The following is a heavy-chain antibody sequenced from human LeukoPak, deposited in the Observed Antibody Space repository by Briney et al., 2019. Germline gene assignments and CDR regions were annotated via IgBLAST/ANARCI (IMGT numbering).Heavy chain of an antibody. CDR3: ARDWLLRYSQGGFDS. D-gene: IGHD3-9*01. Sequence: ASVKVSCKASGYTFTGYYMHWVRQAPGQGLEWMGWINPHSGDTNYAQTFQGRVTMTRGTSISTAYMELSSLRYDDTAVYYCARDWLLRYSQGGFDSWGQGSLVTVSS. CDR2: INPHSGDT. V-gene: IGHV1-2*02. CDR1: GYTFTGYY. J-gene: IGHJ4*02.